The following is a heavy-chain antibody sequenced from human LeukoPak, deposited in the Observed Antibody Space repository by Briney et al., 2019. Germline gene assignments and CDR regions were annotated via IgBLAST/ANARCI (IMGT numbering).Heavy chain of an antibody. J-gene: IGHJ4*02. CDR3: VRSVSGWYGFFDY. CDR2: INMDGSTT. CDR1: GFTLSNSW. Sequence: PGESLRLSCVASGFTLSNSWMHWVRQAPGKGLVWVSRINMDGSTTNYADSVRGRFTISRDNAKNTLHLQMNSLRAEDTAVYYCVRSVSGWYGFFDYWGQGTPVTLSS. D-gene: IGHD6-19*01. V-gene: IGHV3-74*01.